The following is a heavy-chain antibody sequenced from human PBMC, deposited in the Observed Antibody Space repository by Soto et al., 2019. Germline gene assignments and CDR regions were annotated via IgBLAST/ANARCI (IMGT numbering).Heavy chain of an antibody. CDR3: ARGGLGYYGMDV. D-gene: IGHD6-19*01. Sequence: GGSLRLSCAASGFTFSSYAMHWVRQAPGKGLEWVAVISYDGSNKYYADSVKGRFTISRDNSKNTLYLQMNSLGAEDTAVYYCARGGLGYYGMDVWGQGTTVTVSS. CDR2: ISYDGSNK. J-gene: IGHJ6*02. CDR1: GFTFSSYA. V-gene: IGHV3-30-3*01.